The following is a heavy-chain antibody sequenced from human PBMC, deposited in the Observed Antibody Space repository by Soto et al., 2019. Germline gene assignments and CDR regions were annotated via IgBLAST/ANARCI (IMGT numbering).Heavy chain of an antibody. D-gene: IGHD2-2*01. CDR2: IYYSGRT. CDR1: GESISSSSYY. Sequence: SETLSLTCIVSGESISSSSYYWGWIRQPPGKGLEWIGSIYYSGRTYYNPSFKSRVTISVDKSKNQFSLKLSSVTAADTAVYYCASLGVVQAARGVYCAQGTLVTVPS. J-gene: IGHJ4*02. CDR3: ASLGVVQAARGVY. V-gene: IGHV4-39*07.